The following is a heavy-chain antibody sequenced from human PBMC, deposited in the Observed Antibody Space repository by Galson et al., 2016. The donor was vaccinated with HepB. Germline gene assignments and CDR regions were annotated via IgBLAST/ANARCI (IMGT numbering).Heavy chain of an antibody. CDR2: ISGSGGST. D-gene: IGHD2-2*01. Sequence: SLRLSCAVSGFTFNSYAMTWVRQAPGKGLEWVSGISGSGGSTYYADSVKGRFTISRDNSKNTLYLQMNSLRAEDTAVDYCAKGGVPAVYYYNYGMEVWGQGTTVTVSS. CDR3: AKGGVPAVYYYNYGMEV. V-gene: IGHV3-23*01. CDR1: GFTFNSYA. J-gene: IGHJ6*02.